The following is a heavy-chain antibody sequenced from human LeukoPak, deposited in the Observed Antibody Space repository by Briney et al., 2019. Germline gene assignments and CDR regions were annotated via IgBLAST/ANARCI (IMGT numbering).Heavy chain of an antibody. CDR3: ATQDSSHY. Sequence: SETLSLTCAVSGYSISSGYYWGWIRQPPGKGLEWLGTIYHSGATYYNPSLNSRVTISLDTSKNQFSLKLSSVTATDTAVYYCATQDSSHYWGQGTLVTVSS. V-gene: IGHV4-38-2*01. CDR2: IYHSGAT. J-gene: IGHJ4*02. CDR1: GYSISSGYY. D-gene: IGHD3-22*01.